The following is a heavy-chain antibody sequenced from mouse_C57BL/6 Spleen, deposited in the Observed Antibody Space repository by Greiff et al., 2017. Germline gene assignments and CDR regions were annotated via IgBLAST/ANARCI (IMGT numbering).Heavy chain of an antibody. V-gene: IGHV14-4*01. D-gene: IGHD1-1*01. CDR3: TTVDYYGSSYGYFGV. CDR2: IDPENGDT. Sequence: VQLQQSGAELVRPGASVKLSCTASGFNIKDDYMHWVKQRPEQGLEWIGWIDPENGDTEYASQFQGKATITADTSSNTAYLQLSSLTSEDTAVYYCTTVDYYGSSYGYFGVWGTGTTVTVSS. J-gene: IGHJ1*03. CDR1: GFNIKDDY.